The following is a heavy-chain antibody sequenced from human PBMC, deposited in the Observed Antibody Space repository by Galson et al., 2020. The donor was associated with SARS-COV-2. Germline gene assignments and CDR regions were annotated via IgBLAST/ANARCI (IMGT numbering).Heavy chain of an antibody. J-gene: IGHJ4*02. CDR2: IYPADSDT. CDR3: ARHFSRHVMNSIYIDS. Sequence: GESLKISCKGSGYSFAGYWIGWVRQMPGKGLEWIGVIYPADSDTRYSPSFQGQVSISADRSTSTAFLQWNSLRASDTAMYYCARHFSRHVMNSIYIDSWGQGTLVTVSS. CDR1: GYSFAGYW. D-gene: IGHD2-21*01. V-gene: IGHV5-51*01.